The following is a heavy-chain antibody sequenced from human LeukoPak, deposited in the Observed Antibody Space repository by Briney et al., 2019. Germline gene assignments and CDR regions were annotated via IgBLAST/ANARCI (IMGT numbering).Heavy chain of an antibody. CDR2: IDWDDDE. CDR3: ARTRKMATIVEDAFDV. CDR1: RFSLTTGGMC. D-gene: IGHD5-24*01. V-gene: IGHV2-70*11. J-gene: IGHJ3*01. Sequence: SGPALVKPTQTLTLTCTFSRFSLTTGGMCVSWVRQPPGKALEWLARIDWDDDETYSPSLKTRLTISKDTSKNQVVLTMTNMAPVDTATYYCARTRKMATIVEDAFDVWGQGTMVTVSS.